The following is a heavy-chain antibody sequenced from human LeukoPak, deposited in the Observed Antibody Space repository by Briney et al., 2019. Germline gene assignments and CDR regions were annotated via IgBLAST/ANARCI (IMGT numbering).Heavy chain of an antibody. CDR3: ARGSDYDTLTGLDY. D-gene: IGHD3-9*01. J-gene: IGHJ4*02. V-gene: IGHV3-66*01. CDR1: GFPVSSNY. CDR2: IYSGGGT. Sequence: GGXLRLSFAASGFPVSSNYMRWVRPAPGKGGERDSVIYSGGGTYYEYNVKGRVTISRDNSKKKLYVQMNKQRERETAVYYCARGSDYDTLTGLDYWGQGTLVTVSS.